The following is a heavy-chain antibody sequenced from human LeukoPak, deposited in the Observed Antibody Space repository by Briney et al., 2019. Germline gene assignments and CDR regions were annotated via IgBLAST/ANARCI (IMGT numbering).Heavy chain of an antibody. J-gene: IGHJ4*02. Sequence: GGSLRLSCAASKFTFSTYGMHWVRQAPGKGLEWVAFIRFDGSNEYYADSVKGRFTISRDNSKNTLYLQMNSLRAEDTAVYYCARETPRRGETRDGYRWGQGTLVTVSS. CDR2: IRFDGSNE. D-gene: IGHD5-24*01. CDR1: KFTFSTYG. V-gene: IGHV3-30*02. CDR3: ARETPRRGETRDGYR.